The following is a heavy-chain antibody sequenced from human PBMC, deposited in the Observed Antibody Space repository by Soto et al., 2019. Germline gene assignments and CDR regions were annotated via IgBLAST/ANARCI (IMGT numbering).Heavy chain of an antibody. CDR2: IYYSGST. V-gene: IGHV4-31*03. J-gene: IGHJ4*02. Sequence: QVQLQESGPGLVKPSQTLSLTCTVSGGSISSGGYYWSWIRQHPGKGLEWIGYIYYSGSTYYNPSLRVRVTKSVDTSKSQCSLKLTSVTAADTAVYYCARAGGRGYSGYDSAYWGQGTLVTVSS. CDR3: ARAGGRGYSGYDSAY. CDR1: GGSISSGGYY. D-gene: IGHD5-12*01.